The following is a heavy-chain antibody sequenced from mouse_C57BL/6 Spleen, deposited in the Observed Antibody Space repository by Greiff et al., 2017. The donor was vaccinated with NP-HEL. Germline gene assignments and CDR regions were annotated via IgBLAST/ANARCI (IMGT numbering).Heavy chain of an antibody. Sequence: SGAELVRPGASVTLSCKASGYTFTDYEMHWVKQTPVHGLEWIGAIDPETGGTAYNQKFKGKAILTADKSSSTAYMELRSLTSEDSAVYYCTRDGSRGAWFAYWGQGTLVTVSA. J-gene: IGHJ3*01. CDR1: GYTFTDYE. CDR2: IDPETGGT. D-gene: IGHD1-1*01. CDR3: TRDGSRGAWFAY. V-gene: IGHV1-15*01.